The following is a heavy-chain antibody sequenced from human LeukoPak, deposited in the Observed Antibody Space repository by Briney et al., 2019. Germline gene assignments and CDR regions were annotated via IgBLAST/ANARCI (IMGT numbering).Heavy chain of an antibody. CDR2: ISFSGAYI. Sequence: GALRLSCAASGFNFESYSMNWVRQAPGKGLEWVSSISFSGAYIYYAASVKGRFTISRDNAKNSVFLQLNSVKVEDTAVYYCARDGVKESSSVFYFDYWGQGTLVTVSS. CDR3: ARDGVKESSSVFYFDY. D-gene: IGHD3-10*01. CDR1: GFNFESYS. V-gene: IGHV3-21*01. J-gene: IGHJ4*02.